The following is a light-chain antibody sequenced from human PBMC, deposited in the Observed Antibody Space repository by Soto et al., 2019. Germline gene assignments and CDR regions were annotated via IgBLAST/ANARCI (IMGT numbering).Light chain of an antibody. CDR2: DVT. CDR3: CSYAGTYTLGV. Sequence: QSVLTQPRSVSGSPGQSVTISCTGTSSDVGGYNFVSWYQQYPGKAPKVIIYDVTKRPSGVPDRFSGSKSGNTASLTISGLQAEDEADYFCCSYAGTYTLGVFGGGTKLTVL. CDR1: SSDVGGYNF. J-gene: IGLJ3*02. V-gene: IGLV2-11*01.